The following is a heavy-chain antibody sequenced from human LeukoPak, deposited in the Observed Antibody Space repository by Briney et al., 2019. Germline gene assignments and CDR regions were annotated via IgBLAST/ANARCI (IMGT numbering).Heavy chain of an antibody. D-gene: IGHD3-22*01. CDR1: GFTFSSCW. CDR2: INSAGSST. CDR3: AREYYYDSSGYTFDP. V-gene: IGHV3-74*01. Sequence: GGSLRLSCAASGFTFSSCWMHWVRQAPGKGLVWVSRINSAGSSTGYADSVKGRFTISRDNAKNTLYMQMNSLRAEDTAVYYCAREYYYDSSGYTFDPWGQGTLVTVSS. J-gene: IGHJ5*02.